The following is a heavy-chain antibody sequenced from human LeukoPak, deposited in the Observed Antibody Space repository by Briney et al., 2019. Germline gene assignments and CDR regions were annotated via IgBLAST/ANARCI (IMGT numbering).Heavy chain of an antibody. CDR2: IYNSGST. CDR3: ARDSGGYDFDY. Sequence: SETLSLTCTVSGGSISSGGYYWSWIRQHPGKGLEWIGYIYNSGSTYYNPSLKSRVTISVDTSKNQFSLKLSSVTAADTAVYYCARDSGGYDFDYWGQGTLVTVSS. CDR1: GGSISSGGYY. V-gene: IGHV4-31*03. D-gene: IGHD5-12*01. J-gene: IGHJ4*02.